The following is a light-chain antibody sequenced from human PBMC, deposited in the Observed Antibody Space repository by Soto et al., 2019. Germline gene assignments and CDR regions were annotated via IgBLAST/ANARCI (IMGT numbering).Light chain of an antibody. J-gene: IGLJ3*02. CDR2: DVS. CDR1: SSDVGGYNY. V-gene: IGLV2-11*01. CDR3: CSYAGSYPLV. Sequence: QSALTQPRSVSGSPGQSVTISCTGTSSDVGGYNYVSWYQQHPGKAPKLMIYDVSKRPSGVPDRFSGSKSGNTASLTISGLQAEDEADYYCCSYAGSYPLVFGGGTKVTVX.